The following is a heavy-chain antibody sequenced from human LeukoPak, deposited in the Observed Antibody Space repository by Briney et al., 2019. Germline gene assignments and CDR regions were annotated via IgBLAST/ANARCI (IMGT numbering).Heavy chain of an antibody. Sequence: GSLRLSCAASGFTLSTYSMNWVRQAPGKGLEWVSYISSSSSTIYYADSVRGRFTISRDNAKNSLYLQMNSLRAEDTAVYYCARDVDIVATIYGDAFDIWGQGTMVTVSS. CDR3: ARDVDIVATIYGDAFDI. J-gene: IGHJ3*02. D-gene: IGHD5-12*01. V-gene: IGHV3-48*01. CDR2: ISSSSSTI. CDR1: GFTLSTYS.